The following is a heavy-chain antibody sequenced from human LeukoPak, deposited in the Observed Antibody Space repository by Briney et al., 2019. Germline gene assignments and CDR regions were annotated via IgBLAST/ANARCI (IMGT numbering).Heavy chain of an antibody. CDR3: ARGHHIGSPGHWFDP. D-gene: IGHD5-12*01. V-gene: IGHV1-2*02. J-gene: IGHJ5*02. CDR1: GYTFTSYY. Sequence: ASVKVSCKSSGYTFTSYYMHWVRQAPGQGLEWMGWINPNSGGTNFAQKFQGRVTMTRDTSISTAYMELNRLRSDDTAVYYCARGHHIGSPGHWFDPWGQGTLVIVSS. CDR2: INPNSGGT.